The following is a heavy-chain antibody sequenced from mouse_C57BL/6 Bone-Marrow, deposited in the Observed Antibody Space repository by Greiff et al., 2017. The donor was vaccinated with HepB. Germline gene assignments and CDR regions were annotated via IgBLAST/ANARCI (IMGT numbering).Heavy chain of an antibody. V-gene: IGHV1-64*01. CDR1: GYTFTSYW. Sequence: QVHVKQSGAELVKPGASVKLSCKASGYTFTSYWMHWVKQRPGQGLEWIGMIHPNSGSTNYNEKFKSKATLTVDKSSSTAYMQLSSLTSEDSAVYYCARAFYYAMDYWGQGTSVTVSS. CDR3: ARAFYYAMDY. J-gene: IGHJ4*01. CDR2: IHPNSGST.